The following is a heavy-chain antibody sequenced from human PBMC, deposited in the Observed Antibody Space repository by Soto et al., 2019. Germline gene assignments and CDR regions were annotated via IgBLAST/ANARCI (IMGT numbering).Heavy chain of an antibody. Sequence: ASVKVSGKASGGTFSSYAISWVRQAPGQGLEWMGGIIPIFGTANYAQKFQGRVTITADESTSTAYMELSSLRSEDTAVYYCASKVPDYGGNWYFDYWGQGTLVTVSS. V-gene: IGHV1-69*13. CDR1: GGTFSSYA. CDR2: IIPIFGTA. J-gene: IGHJ4*02. D-gene: IGHD4-17*01. CDR3: ASKVPDYGGNWYFDY.